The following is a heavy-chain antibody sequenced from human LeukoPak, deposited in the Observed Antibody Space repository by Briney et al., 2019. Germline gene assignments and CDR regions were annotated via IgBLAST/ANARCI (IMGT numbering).Heavy chain of an antibody. CDR1: GYTFTSYD. V-gene: IGHV1-8*03. CDR2: MNPNSGNT. J-gene: IGHJ4*02. CDR3: ARGPPSQRYYYDSSGYYLNY. Sequence: ASVKVSCKASGYTFTSYDINWVRQATGQGLEWMGWMNPNSGNTGYAQKFQGRVTITRNTSISTAYMGLSSLRSEDTAVYYCARGPPSQRYYYDSSGYYLNYWGQGTLVTVSS. D-gene: IGHD3-22*01.